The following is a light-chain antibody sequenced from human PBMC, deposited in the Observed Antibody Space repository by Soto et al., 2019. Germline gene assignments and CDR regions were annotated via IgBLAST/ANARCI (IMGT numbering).Light chain of an antibody. Sequence: QLVLTQSPSASDSLGASVKLTCTLSSGHSSYAIAWHQQQPEKGPRYLMKVNSDGSHSKGDGIPDRFSGSSSGAERYLTISSLQSEDESDYYCQTWGTGTVVFGGGTKLTV. CDR2: VNSDGSH. J-gene: IGLJ2*01. CDR3: QTWGTGTVV. V-gene: IGLV4-69*01. CDR1: SGHSSYA.